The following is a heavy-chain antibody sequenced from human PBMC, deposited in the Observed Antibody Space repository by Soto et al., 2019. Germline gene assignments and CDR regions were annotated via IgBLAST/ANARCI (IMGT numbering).Heavy chain of an antibody. CDR1: GFTFSSYA. D-gene: IGHD4-17*01. J-gene: IGHJ6*02. Sequence: QVQLVESGGGVVQPGRSLRLSCAASGFTFSSYAMHWVRQAPGKGLEWVAVISYDGSNKYYADSVKGRFTISRDNSKNTLYLQMISLRAEDTAVYYCARDQDYGDSGLTYYYYGMDVWGQGTTVTVSS. CDR2: ISYDGSNK. CDR3: ARDQDYGDSGLTYYYYGMDV. V-gene: IGHV3-30-3*01.